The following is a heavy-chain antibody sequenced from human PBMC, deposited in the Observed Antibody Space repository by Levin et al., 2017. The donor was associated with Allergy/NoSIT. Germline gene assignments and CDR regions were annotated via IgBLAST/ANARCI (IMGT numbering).Heavy chain of an antibody. J-gene: IGHJ3*02. D-gene: IGHD5-18*01. CDR2: ISSSSSYI. V-gene: IGHV3-21*01. CDR1: GFTFSSYS. Sequence: GGSLRLSCAASGFTFSSYSMNWVRQAPGKGLEWVSSISSSSSYIYYADSVKGRFTISRDNAKNSLYLQMNSLRAEDTAVYYCARAGRGYSYGLDAFDSWGQGTMVTVSS. CDR3: ARAGRGYSYGLDAFDS.